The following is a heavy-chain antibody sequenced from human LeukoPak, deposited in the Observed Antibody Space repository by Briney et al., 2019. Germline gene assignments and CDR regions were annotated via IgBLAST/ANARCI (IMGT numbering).Heavy chain of an antibody. CDR3: ARPYSSGWYYFDY. J-gene: IGHJ4*02. Sequence: GESLKISCKGSGYSFTSYWIGWVRQLPGKGLEWMGIIYPGDSDTRYSPSFQGQVTISADKSIGTAYLQWSSLKASDTAMYYCARPYSSGWYYFDYWGQGTLVTVSS. V-gene: IGHV5-51*01. D-gene: IGHD6-19*01. CDR1: GYSFTSYW. CDR2: IYPGDSDT.